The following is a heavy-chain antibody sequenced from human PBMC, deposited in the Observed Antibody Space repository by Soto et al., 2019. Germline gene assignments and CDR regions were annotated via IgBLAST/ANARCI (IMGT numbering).Heavy chain of an antibody. CDR1: GFTFSSYA. CDR3: ARDGVDIVATIDFLSEYYDY. D-gene: IGHD5-12*01. CDR2: ISYDGSNK. V-gene: IGHV3-30-3*01. Sequence: GGSLRLSCAASGFTFSSYAMHWVRQAPGKGLEWVAVISYDGSNKYYADSVKGRFTISRDNSKNTLYLQMNSLRAEDTAVYYCARDGVDIVATIDFLSEYYDYWGQGTLVTVSS. J-gene: IGHJ4*02.